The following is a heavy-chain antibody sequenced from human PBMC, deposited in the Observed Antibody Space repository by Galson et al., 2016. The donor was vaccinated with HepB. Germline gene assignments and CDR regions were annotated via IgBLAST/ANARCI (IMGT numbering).Heavy chain of an antibody. V-gene: IGHV4-30-2*01. CDR3: AREHNFYGMDV. J-gene: IGHJ6*02. CDR2: IYHSGRS. Sequence: TLSLTCAVSGGSISTGGYSWNWIRQPPGKSLEWIGYIYHSGRSYFNPSLQSRVTISVDRSKNQFSLKLSSVTAADTAVYYCAREHNFYGMDVWGQGTTVTVSS. CDR1: GGSISTGGYS.